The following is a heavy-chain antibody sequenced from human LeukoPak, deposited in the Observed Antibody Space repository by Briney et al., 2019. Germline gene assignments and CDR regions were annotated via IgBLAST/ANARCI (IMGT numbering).Heavy chain of an antibody. Sequence: PGGSLRLSCVASGFTFSSYAMSWVRQAPGKGLEWVSAISGSGGSTYYADSVKGRFTISRDNSKNTLYLQMNSLRAEDTAVYYCAKDHHYYYDSSAPDYWGQGTLVTVSS. CDR2: ISGSGGST. CDR3: AKDHHYYYDSSAPDY. V-gene: IGHV3-23*01. D-gene: IGHD3-22*01. J-gene: IGHJ4*02. CDR1: GFTFSSYA.